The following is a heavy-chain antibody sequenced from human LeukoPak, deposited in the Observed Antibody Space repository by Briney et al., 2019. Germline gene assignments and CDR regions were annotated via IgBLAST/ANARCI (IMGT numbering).Heavy chain of an antibody. V-gene: IGHV4-30-4*01. CDR3: ARDGPDILTGYYFFDY. CDR2: IYYSGRT. CDR1: GGSISRGVYY. D-gene: IGHD3-9*01. J-gene: IGHJ4*02. Sequence: SQTLSLTRTVSGGSISRGVYYWSWIREPPGKGLEWIGYIYYSGRTYYNPSLKSRVTISVDTSKNQFSLKLSSVTAADTAVYYCARDGPDILTGYYFFDYWGQGTLVTVSS.